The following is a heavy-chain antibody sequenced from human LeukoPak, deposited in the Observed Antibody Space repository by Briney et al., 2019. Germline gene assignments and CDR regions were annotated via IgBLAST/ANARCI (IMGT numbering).Heavy chain of an antibody. J-gene: IGHJ4*02. V-gene: IGHV1-3*01. CDR3: ARDSGSGNNDY. CDR1: GYTFTSYA. Sequence: ASVKVSCKASGYTFTSYAIHWVRQTPGQRLEWMGWISAGNGNTKYSQNFQGRVTFISNTSATTAFMELSSLRSEDAAVYYCARDSGSGNNDYWGQGTLVTVSS. CDR2: ISAGNGNT. D-gene: IGHD1-26*01.